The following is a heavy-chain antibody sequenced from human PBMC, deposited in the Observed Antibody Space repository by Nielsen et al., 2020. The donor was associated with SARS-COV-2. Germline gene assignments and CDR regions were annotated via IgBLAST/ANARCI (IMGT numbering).Heavy chain of an antibody. CDR2: IFHSGST. V-gene: IGHV4-4*02. J-gene: IGHJ6*02. CDR3: ASGGGRAFCSSTSCYDEGYGMDV. Sequence: WLRQPPGKGLEWIGEIFHSGSTNYNPSLKSRVTISVDKSKNQFSLKLSSVTAADTAVYYCASGGGRAFCSSTSCYDEGYGMDVWGQGTTVTVSS. D-gene: IGHD2-2*01.